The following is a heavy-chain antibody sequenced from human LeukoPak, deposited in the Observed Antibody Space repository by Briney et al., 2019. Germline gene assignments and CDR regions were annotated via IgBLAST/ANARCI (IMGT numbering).Heavy chain of an antibody. D-gene: IGHD3-22*01. CDR2: IYYSGST. V-gene: IGHV4-39*01. CDR3: ARHAGDITMIVVDPGAFDI. J-gene: IGHJ3*02. CDR1: GGSISSSSYY. Sequence: PSETLSLTCTVSGGSISSSSYYWGWIRQPPGKGLEWIGSIYYSGSTYYNPSLKSRVTISVDTSKNQFSLKLSSVTAADTAVYYCARHAGDITMIVVDPGAFDIWGQGTMVTVSS.